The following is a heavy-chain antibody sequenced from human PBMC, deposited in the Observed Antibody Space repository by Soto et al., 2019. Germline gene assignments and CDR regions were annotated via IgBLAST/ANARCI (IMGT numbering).Heavy chain of an antibody. CDR1: GFTFSKYW. D-gene: IGHD2-15*01. CDR3: SRDGDSVLTVSGNVDAGLDV. V-gene: IGHV3-74*01. J-gene: IGHJ6*02. Sequence: EVQLVESGGGLVQPGGSLRLSCAASGFTFSKYWMHWVRQAAGKGLVWVSRIKSDGSRTDYADSVKSRFTISRDTHENTTYLQMNSLAAQDPAVYYCSRDGDSVLTVSGNVDAGLDVLGQGITVTVSS. CDR2: IKSDGSRT.